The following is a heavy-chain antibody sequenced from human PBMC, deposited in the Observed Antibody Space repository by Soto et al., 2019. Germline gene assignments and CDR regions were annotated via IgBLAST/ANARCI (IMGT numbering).Heavy chain of an antibody. V-gene: IGHV1-69*12. CDR1: GGTFSTSA. J-gene: IGHJ6*02. CDR2: IMPVFATP. CDR3: ARDKGRQQLGGNYYYILDV. D-gene: IGHD3-3*02. Sequence: QVQLVQSGAEVKKPGSSVKVSCKASGGTFSTSAISWVRQAPGQGLEWVGGIMPVFATPDYAQNFQGRVTLTAAQCTTTDSLEPTSLRTDDTAVYYCARDKGRQQLGGNYYYILDVWGQGTAITVSS.